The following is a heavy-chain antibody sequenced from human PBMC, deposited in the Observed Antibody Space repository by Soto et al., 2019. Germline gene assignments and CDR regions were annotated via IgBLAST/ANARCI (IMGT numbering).Heavy chain of an antibody. V-gene: IGHV1-2*04. D-gene: IGHD3-10*01. CDR3: ATYYYGSGSYHDAFDI. CDR2: INPNSGGT. CDR1: GYTFTGYY. J-gene: IGHJ3*02. Sequence: ASVKVSCKASGYTFTGYYMHWVRQAPGQGLEWMGWINPNSGGTNYAQKFQGWVTMTRDTSISTAYMELSRLRSDDTAVYYCATYYYGSGSYHDAFDIWGQGTMVTVSS.